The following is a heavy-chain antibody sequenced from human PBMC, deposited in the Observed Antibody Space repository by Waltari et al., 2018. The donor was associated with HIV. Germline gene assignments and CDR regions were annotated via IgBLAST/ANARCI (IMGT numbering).Heavy chain of an antibody. J-gene: IGHJ5*02. Sequence: QVQLVQSGAEVKKPGSSVKVSCKASGGTFSSYTISWVRPAPGPGLEWMGRIIPILGIANYAQKFQGRVTITADKSTSTAYMELSSLRSEDTAVYYCARGVDYYDSSGYWADWFDPWGQGTLVTVSS. CDR2: IIPILGIA. D-gene: IGHD3-22*01. V-gene: IGHV1-69*02. CDR1: GGTFSSYT. CDR3: ARGVDYYDSSGYWADWFDP.